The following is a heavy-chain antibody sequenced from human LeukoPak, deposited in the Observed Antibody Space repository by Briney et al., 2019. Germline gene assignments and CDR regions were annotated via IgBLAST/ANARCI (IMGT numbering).Heavy chain of an antibody. D-gene: IGHD6-6*01. J-gene: IGHJ4*02. CDR3: ARDRSSSGLGYYFDY. Sequence: SETLSLTCTVSGGSISSNYWSWIRQPPGKGLEWIGYIYYSGITNYNPSLKSRVTISVDTSKNQFSLKLGSVTAADTAVYYCARDRSSSGLGYYFDYWAREPWSPSPQ. V-gene: IGHV4-59*01. CDR1: GGSISSNY. CDR2: IYYSGIT.